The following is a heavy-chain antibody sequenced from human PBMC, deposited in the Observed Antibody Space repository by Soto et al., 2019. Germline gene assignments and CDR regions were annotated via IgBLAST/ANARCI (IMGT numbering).Heavy chain of an antibody. V-gene: IGHV3-23*01. CDR2: ISGSGGST. D-gene: IGHD3-10*01. Sequence: EVQLLESGGGLVQPGGSLRLSCAASGFTFRTFPLSWVRRAPGKGLEWVSAISGSGGSTYYADSVKGRFTISRDNSKNTLYLQMNSLRAEDTAVYYCAKDLGSITMVRGSSMDYWGQGTLVTVSS. CDR3: AKDLGSITMVRGSSMDY. J-gene: IGHJ4*02. CDR1: GFTFRTFP.